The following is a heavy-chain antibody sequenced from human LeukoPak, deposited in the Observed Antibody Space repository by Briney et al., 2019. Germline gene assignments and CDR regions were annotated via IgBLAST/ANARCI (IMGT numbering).Heavy chain of an antibody. CDR3: ARGGRGFGSYSDY. CDR2: IEHRGST. CDR1: GGAISSGGYS. Sequence: PSETLSLTGAVSGGAISSGGYSWSWIRQPPGKGLEWIGYIEHRGSTYYNPSLKSRVPISVDRSTNQSSLKLSSVTAADTAVYYCARGGRGFGSYSDYWGQGTLVTVSS. J-gene: IGHJ4*02. V-gene: IGHV4-30-2*01. D-gene: IGHD3-10*01.